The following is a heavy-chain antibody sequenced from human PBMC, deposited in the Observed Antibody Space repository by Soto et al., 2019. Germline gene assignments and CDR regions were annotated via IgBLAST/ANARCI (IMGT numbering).Heavy chain of an antibody. V-gene: IGHV4-39*01. CDR1: GGSISSSSYY. CDR3: ARISVASRYMDV. CDR2: FYYSGST. J-gene: IGHJ6*03. D-gene: IGHD5-12*01. Sequence: QLQLEESGPGLVKPSETLSLTCTVSGGSISSSSYYWGWIRQSPGKGLEWIGGFYYSGSTYYSPSLKSRVPISGDTSKKQISLRLSSVTATDTAVYYCARISVASRYMDVWGKGATVTVSS.